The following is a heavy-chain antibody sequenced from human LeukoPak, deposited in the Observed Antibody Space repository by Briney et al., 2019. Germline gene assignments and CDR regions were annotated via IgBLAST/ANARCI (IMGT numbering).Heavy chain of an antibody. CDR1: GFTVSSNY. CDR3: AKDSFGYLMGNHAFDI. Sequence: GGSLRLSCAASGFTVSSNYMSWVRQAPGKGLEWVSSISSSSSFIYYADSVKGRFTISRDNAKNSLYLQMNSLRAEDTAVYYCAKDSFGYLMGNHAFDIWGQGTMVTVSS. D-gene: IGHD1-14*01. V-gene: IGHV3-21*04. CDR2: ISSSSSFI. J-gene: IGHJ3*02.